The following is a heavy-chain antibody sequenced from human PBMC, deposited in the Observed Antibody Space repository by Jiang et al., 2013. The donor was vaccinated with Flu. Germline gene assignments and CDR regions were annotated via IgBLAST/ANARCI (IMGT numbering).Heavy chain of an antibody. CDR3: ATLWGGIWYRYNWFDP. CDR2: ISGGGGST. V-gene: IGHV3-23*01. Sequence: GFTFTAYAMSWVRQAPGMGLEWVSTISGGGGSTYYADSVRGRFTISRDTSKNTLYLQMNSLRAEDTAIYYCATLWGGIWYRYNWFDPWGPGTPVTVSS. CDR1: GFTFTAYA. D-gene: IGHD6-13*01. J-gene: IGHJ5*02.